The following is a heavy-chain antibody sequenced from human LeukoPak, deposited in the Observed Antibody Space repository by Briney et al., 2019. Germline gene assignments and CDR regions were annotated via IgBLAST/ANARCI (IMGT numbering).Heavy chain of an antibody. V-gene: IGHV1-2*06. CDR2: IHPYSGGT. CDR1: GCTFTGYY. D-gene: IGHD5-12*01. J-gene: IGHJ6*03. CDR3: ARDIVATIDARDYYYMDV. Sequence: ASVKVSCKASGCTFTGYYMHWVRQAPGQGPEWMGRIHPYSGGTNYAQKFQGRVTMTRDTSISTAYMELSRLRSDDTAVYYCARDIVATIDARDYYYMDVWGKGTTVTVYS.